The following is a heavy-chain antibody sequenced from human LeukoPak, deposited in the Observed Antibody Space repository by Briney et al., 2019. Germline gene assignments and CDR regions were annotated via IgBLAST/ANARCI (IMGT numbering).Heavy chain of an antibody. CDR3: ARLTMPTGPGDY. CDR1: GGPVSSGSYY. V-gene: IGHV4-61*03. Sequence: PSETLSLTCTVFGGPVSSGSYYCSWIRQPPGKGLEWIGYIHYSGSANYNPSIKSRVTISVDPSKNLLSLKLTSVTAADTGVYYCARLTMPTGPGDYWGQGTLVTVSS. CDR2: IHYSGSA. J-gene: IGHJ4*02. D-gene: IGHD4/OR15-4a*01.